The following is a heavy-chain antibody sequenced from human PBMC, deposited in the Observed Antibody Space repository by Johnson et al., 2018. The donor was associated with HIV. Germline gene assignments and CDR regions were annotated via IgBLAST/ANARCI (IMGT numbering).Heavy chain of an antibody. CDR2: IRYDGSNK. D-gene: IGHD2-15*01. CDR3: AKVLVAGDAFDI. J-gene: IGHJ3*02. Sequence: QVQLVESGGGVVQPGRSLRLSCAASGFTLSSFPLHWVRQAPGKGLEWVAFIRYDGSNKYYADSVKGRFTISRDNSKNTLYLQMNSLRAEDTAVYYCAKVLVAGDAFDIWGQGTMVTVSS. V-gene: IGHV3-30*02. CDR1: GFTLSSFP.